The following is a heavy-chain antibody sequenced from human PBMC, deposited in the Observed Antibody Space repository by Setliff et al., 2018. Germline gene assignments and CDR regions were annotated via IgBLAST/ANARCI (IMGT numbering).Heavy chain of an antibody. CDR3: VRTLFLQYYGGRSGGYFDY. D-gene: IGHD4-17*01. CDR2: IWDDGGNK. J-gene: IGHJ4*02. Sequence: GGSLRLSCAASGFTFSTYRMHWVRQAPGKGLEWVAVIWDDGGNKYHADSVKGRFTISRDNSKNTLYLQMNSLRPEDTAVYYCVRTLFLQYYGGRSGGYFDYWGQGSLVTVSS. CDR1: GFTFSTYR. V-gene: IGHV3-33*08.